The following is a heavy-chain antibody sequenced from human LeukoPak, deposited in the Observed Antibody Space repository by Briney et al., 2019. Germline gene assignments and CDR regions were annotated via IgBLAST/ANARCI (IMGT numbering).Heavy chain of an antibody. CDR3: TIEYSSSWYLDY. CDR2: IKTKTNSYAT. CDR1: GFTFSGSA. Sequence: GGSLRLSCAASGFTFSGSAIHWVRQASGKGLEWVGRIKTKTNSYATAYAASVKGRFTISRDDAKNTAYLQMNGLKSEDTAVYYCTIEYSSSWYLDYWGQGTLVTVSS. V-gene: IGHV3-73*01. J-gene: IGHJ4*02. D-gene: IGHD6-13*01.